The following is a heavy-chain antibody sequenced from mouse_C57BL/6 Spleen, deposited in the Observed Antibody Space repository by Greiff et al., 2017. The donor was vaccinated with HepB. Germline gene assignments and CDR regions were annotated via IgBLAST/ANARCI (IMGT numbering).Heavy chain of an antibody. V-gene: IGHV1-81*01. J-gene: IGHJ3*01. CDR1: GYTFTSYG. Sequence: VQLQQSGAELARPGASVKLSCKASGYTFTSYGISWVKQRTGQGLEWIGEIYPRSGNTYYNEKFKGKATLTADKSSSTAYMELRSLTSEDSAVYFWDEGAYWGQGTLVTVSA. CDR2: IYPRSGNT. CDR3: DEGAY.